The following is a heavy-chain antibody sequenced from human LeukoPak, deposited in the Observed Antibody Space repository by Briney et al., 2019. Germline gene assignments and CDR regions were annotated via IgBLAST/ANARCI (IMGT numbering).Heavy chain of an antibody. CDR2: INHSGST. Sequence: SETLSLTCAVYGGSFSGYYWSWIRQPPGKGLEWIGEINHSGSTNYNPSLKSRVTISVDTSKNQFSLKLSSVTAADTAVYYCARTYAGNSDYFDYWGQGTLVTVSS. J-gene: IGHJ4*02. D-gene: IGHD2-8*01. V-gene: IGHV4-34*01. CDR3: ARTYAGNSDYFDY. CDR1: GGSFSGYY.